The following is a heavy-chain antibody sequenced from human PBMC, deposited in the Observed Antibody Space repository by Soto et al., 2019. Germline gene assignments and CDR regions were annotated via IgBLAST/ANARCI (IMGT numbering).Heavy chain of an antibody. Sequence: PSETLSLTCAVSGGSISSSNWWSWVRQPPGKGLEWIGEIYHSGSTNYNPSLKSRVTISVDKSENQFSLKLSSVTAADTAVYYCASLSGYLVPLWGQGTLVTVSS. CDR3: ASLSGYLVPL. V-gene: IGHV4-4*02. CDR2: IYHSGST. CDR1: GGSISSSNW. D-gene: IGHD3-22*01. J-gene: IGHJ4*02.